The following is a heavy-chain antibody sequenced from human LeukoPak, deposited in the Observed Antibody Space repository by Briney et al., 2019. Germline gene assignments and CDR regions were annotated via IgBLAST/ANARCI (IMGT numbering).Heavy chain of an antibody. Sequence: PGGSLRLSCAASGFMFTSYWMSWVRQAPGKGLEWVANINQDGSAKYYVDSVKGRFTISRDNAKNSLYLQMNSLRAEDTALYYCAKALYVVTGPLDYWGQGTLVTVSS. D-gene: IGHD2-21*02. CDR1: GFMFTSYW. V-gene: IGHV3-7*03. CDR3: AKALYVVTGPLDY. J-gene: IGHJ4*02. CDR2: INQDGSAK.